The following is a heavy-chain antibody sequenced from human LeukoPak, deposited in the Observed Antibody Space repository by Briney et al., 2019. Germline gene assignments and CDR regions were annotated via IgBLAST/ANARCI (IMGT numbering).Heavy chain of an antibody. Sequence: TGGSLRLSCAASGFTFSTYWMSWVRQAPGKGLEWVAIINQDGSQKCYVDSVKGRFTISRDNAKNSLYLQMNSLRDEDTAVYYCARARLNIWGQGTMVTVSS. CDR1: GFTFSTYW. CDR3: ARARLNI. J-gene: IGHJ3*02. CDR2: INQDGSQK. D-gene: IGHD2-21*01. V-gene: IGHV3-7*04.